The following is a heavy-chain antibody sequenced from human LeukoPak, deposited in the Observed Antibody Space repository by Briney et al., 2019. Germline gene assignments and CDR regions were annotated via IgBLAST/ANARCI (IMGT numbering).Heavy chain of an antibody. J-gene: IGHJ3*02. CDR3: ASLRTAFDI. CDR1: GGSISSYY. V-gene: IGHV4-59*01. Sequence: SESLSLTCTVSGGSISSYYWSWIRQPPGKGLEWIGYIYYSGSTNYNPSLKSRVTISVDTSKNQFSLKLSSVTAADTAVYYRASLRTAFDIWGQGTMVTVSS. D-gene: IGHD3-16*01. CDR2: IYYSGST.